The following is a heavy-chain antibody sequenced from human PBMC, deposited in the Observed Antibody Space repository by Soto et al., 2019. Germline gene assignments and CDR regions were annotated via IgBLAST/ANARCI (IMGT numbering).Heavy chain of an antibody. Sequence: SETLSLTCTVSGGSVSSGSYYWSWIRQPPGKGLEWIGYIYYSGSTNYNPSLKSRVTISVDTSKNQFSLKLSSVTAADTAVYYCARDGGVVSSVPFDYWGQGTLVTVSS. CDR3: ARDGGVVSSVPFDY. CDR1: GGSVSSGSYY. D-gene: IGHD2-2*01. CDR2: IYYSGST. V-gene: IGHV4-61*01. J-gene: IGHJ4*02.